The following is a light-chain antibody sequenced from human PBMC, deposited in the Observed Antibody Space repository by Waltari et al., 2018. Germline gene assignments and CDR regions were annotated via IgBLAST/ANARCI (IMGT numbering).Light chain of an antibody. J-gene: IGLJ1*01. CDR3: CSYAGLGTYV. Sequence: QSALTQPASVSGTPGQSSTLSCAATTSDVGNYDLVSWYQHHPGKAPTLLGCEVIKRPSGVSSRFSGSKSGSTASLTISGLQPDDEADYYCCSYAGLGTYVFGSGTKVTVL. V-gene: IGLV2-23*02. CDR2: EVI. CDR1: TSDVGNYDL.